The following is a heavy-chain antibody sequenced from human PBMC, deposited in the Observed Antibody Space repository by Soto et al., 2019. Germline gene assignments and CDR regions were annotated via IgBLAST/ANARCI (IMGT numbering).Heavy chain of an antibody. CDR1: GFTFSSYA. V-gene: IGHV3-30-3*01. CDR3: AREPAVITTTFWFDP. D-gene: IGHD1-26*01. J-gene: IGHJ5*02. Sequence: GGSLRLSCAASGFTFSSYAMHWVRQAPGKGLEWVAVISYDGSNKYYADSVKGRFTISRDNSKNTLYLQMNSLRAEDTAVYYCAREPAVITTTFWFDPWGQGTLVTVSS. CDR2: ISYDGSNK.